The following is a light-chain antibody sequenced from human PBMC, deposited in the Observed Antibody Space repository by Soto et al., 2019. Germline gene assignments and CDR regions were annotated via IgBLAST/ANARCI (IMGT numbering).Light chain of an antibody. Sequence: QPVLTQSPSASASLGASVKLTCTLSSGHTTYAIAWHQQQPEKGPRFLVKVNSDGSHIKGDGIPDRFSGSSSGSERYLTISSLQSDDEADYYCQTWDINIRKVFGGGTKLTVL. V-gene: IGLV4-69*02. CDR3: QTWDINIRKV. CDR1: SGHTTYA. J-gene: IGLJ2*01. CDR2: VNSDGSH.